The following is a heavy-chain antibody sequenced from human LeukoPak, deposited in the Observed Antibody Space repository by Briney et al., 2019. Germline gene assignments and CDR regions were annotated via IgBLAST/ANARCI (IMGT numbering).Heavy chain of an antibody. J-gene: IGHJ4*02. Sequence: GSLRLSCAASGFTFSNAWMSWVRQAPGKGLEWVGRNKSKTDGGTTDYAAPVKGRFTISRDDSKNTLYLQMNSLKTEDTAVYYCTTDLRPPKDGYCSSTSCYKDYWGQGTLVTVSS. CDR2: NKSKTDGGTT. V-gene: IGHV3-15*01. CDR3: TTDLRPPKDGYCSSTSCYKDY. D-gene: IGHD2-2*02. CDR1: GFTFSNAW.